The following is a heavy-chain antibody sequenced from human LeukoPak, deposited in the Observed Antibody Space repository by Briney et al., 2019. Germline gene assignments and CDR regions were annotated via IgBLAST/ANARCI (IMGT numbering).Heavy chain of an antibody. Sequence: ASVKVSCKASGYTFTSYYMHWVRQAPGQGLEWMGIINPSGGSTSYAQKFQGRVTMTRDTSTSTVYMELSSLRSEDTAVYYCARDRVRYYGSGSYYISWGQGTLVTVSS. CDR1: GYTFTSYY. CDR2: INPSGGST. D-gene: IGHD3-10*01. J-gene: IGHJ5*02. CDR3: ARDRVRYYGSGSYYIS. V-gene: IGHV1-46*01.